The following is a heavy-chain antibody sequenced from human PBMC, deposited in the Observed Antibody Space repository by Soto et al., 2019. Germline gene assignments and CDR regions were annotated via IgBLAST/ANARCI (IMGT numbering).Heavy chain of an antibody. V-gene: IGHV1-3*01. CDR1: GYTFTSYA. J-gene: IGHJ6*02. Sequence: QVQLVQSGAEVKKPGASVKVSCKASGYTFTSYAMHWVRQAPGQRLEWMGWINAGNGNTKYSQKFQGRVTITRDTSASTAYMELSSLRSEDTAVYYCARSVGYYYGMDVWGQGTTVTVSS. CDR3: ARSVGYYYGMDV. CDR2: INAGNGNT.